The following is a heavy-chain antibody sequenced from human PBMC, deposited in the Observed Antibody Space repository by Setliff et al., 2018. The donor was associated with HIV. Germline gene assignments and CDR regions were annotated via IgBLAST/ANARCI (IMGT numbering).Heavy chain of an antibody. Sequence: LSLTCAASGYSINSGFSRAWIRQPPGQGPQWIGSIYQSGSIYYNPSLQSRVTISVDSSKNQFSLNLFSVTAADTAVYYCAKGAGFYGDYTFDYWGQGNLVTVSS. CDR2: IYQSGSI. CDR1: GYSINSGFS. V-gene: IGHV4-38-2*01. CDR3: AKGAGFYGDYTFDY. D-gene: IGHD4-17*01. J-gene: IGHJ4*02.